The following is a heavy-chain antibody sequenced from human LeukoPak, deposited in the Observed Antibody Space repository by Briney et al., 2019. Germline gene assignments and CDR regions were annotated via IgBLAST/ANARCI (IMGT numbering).Heavy chain of an antibody. Sequence: GASMKVSCKASGDTFTAYYMHWVRQAPGRGLEWMGRINPNNGGTNYAQKFQGRVTMTRDTSISTAYMDLSRLRSDDTAVYYCARDNYDILTGYHDFNYWGQGTLVTVSS. V-gene: IGHV1-2*06. CDR2: INPNNGGT. D-gene: IGHD3-9*01. CDR3: ARDNYDILTGYHDFNY. CDR1: GDTFTAYY. J-gene: IGHJ4*02.